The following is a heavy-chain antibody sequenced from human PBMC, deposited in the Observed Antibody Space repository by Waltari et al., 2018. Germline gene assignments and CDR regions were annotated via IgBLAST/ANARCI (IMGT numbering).Heavy chain of an antibody. CDR3: AKGRVPAAAIYYFDT. CDR2: ISGSGGST. CDR1: GFAFSSYA. Sequence: EVQLLESGGGLVQPGGSLRLSCAASGFAFSSYALLWVRQDPGKGLGWVSAISGSGGSTYYADSVKGRFTISRDNSKNTLYLQMNSLRVEDTAIYYCAKGRVPAAAIYYFDTWGQGTLVTVSS. V-gene: IGHV3-23*01. J-gene: IGHJ4*02. D-gene: IGHD2-2*01.